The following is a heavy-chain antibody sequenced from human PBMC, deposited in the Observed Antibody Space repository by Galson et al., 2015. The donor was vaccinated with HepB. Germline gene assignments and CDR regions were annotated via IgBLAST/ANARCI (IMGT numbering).Heavy chain of an antibody. Sequence: SVKVSCKASGYTFTDYVVNWVRQAPGQGLEWMGWMNTNTGKPTYAPGFAGRSVFSLDTSVPTAYLQISRLETDDTAVYYCARSPLRFLDWLPYYDYYYMDVWGEGTTVTVSS. V-gene: IGHV7-4-1*02. CDR3: ARSPLRFLDWLPYYDYYYMDV. CDR2: MNTNTGKP. J-gene: IGHJ6*03. CDR1: GYTFTDYV. D-gene: IGHD3-3*01.